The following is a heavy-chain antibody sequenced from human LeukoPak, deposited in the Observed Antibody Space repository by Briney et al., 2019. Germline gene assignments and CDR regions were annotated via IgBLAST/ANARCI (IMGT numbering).Heavy chain of an antibody. Sequence: PGGSLRLSCAASGFTFSSYSMNWVRQAPGKGLEWVSSISSRSSYIYYADSVKGRFTISRDNAKNSLYLQMNSLRAEDTAVYYCARRSQHDLNGAFDIWGQGTMVTVSS. CDR2: ISSRSSYI. CDR3: ARRSQHDLNGAFDI. J-gene: IGHJ3*02. CDR1: GFTFSSYS. V-gene: IGHV3-21*01. D-gene: IGHD2-8*01.